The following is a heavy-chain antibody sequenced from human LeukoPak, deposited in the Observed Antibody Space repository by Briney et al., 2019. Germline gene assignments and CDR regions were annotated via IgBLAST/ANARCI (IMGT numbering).Heavy chain of an antibody. CDR3: ARDFALIVGATFIDY. V-gene: IGHV3-21*01. CDR1: GLTFSSYS. D-gene: IGHD1-26*01. Sequence: GGSLRLSCAASGLTFSSYSMNWVRQAPGKGLEWVSSISSSSSYIYYADSVKGRFTISRDNAKNSLYLQMNSLRAEDTAVYYCARDFALIVGATFIDYWGQGTLVTVSS. CDR2: ISSSSSYI. J-gene: IGHJ4*02.